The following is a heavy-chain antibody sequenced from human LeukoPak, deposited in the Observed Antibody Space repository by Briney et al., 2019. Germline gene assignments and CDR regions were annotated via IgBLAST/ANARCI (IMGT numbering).Heavy chain of an antibody. J-gene: IGHJ5*02. Sequence: SETLSLTCTVSGGSISSSSYYWGWIRQPPGKGLEWIGSIYYSGSTYYNPSLKSRVTISVDTSKNQFSLKLSSVTAADTAVYYCARHSFRGYSNNWFDPWGQGTLVTVST. D-gene: IGHD4-23*01. V-gene: IGHV4-39*01. CDR2: IYYSGST. CDR1: GGSISSSSYY. CDR3: ARHSFRGYSNNWFDP.